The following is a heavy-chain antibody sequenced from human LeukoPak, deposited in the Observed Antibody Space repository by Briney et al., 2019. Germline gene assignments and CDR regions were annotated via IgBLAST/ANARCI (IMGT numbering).Heavy chain of an antibody. J-gene: IGHJ6*02. Sequence: PSETLSLTCTVSGGSISSYYWSWIRQPAGKGLEWIGRIYTSGSTNYNPSLKSRVTISLDTSKNQFSLTLNSLTAADTAVYYCARHGASSSSSYYYDMDVWGQGTTVTVS. D-gene: IGHD6-6*01. V-gene: IGHV4-4*07. CDR3: ARHGASSSSSYYYDMDV. CDR1: GGSISSYY. CDR2: IYTSGST.